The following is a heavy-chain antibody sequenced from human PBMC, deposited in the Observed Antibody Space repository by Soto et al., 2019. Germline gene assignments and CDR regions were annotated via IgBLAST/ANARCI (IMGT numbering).Heavy chain of an antibody. CDR2: IFYTGTT. J-gene: IGHJ4*02. Sequence: SETLSLTCSVSGGSISGANNYWNWIRQHPGKGLEWIGYIFYTGTTYYNPSLKSRVTMSVDTSENKFSLNHLGPEDTAIYYCAVDPNWEWGYSWGPGTLVTVSS. V-gene: IGHV4-31*03. CDR3: AVDPNWEWGYS. D-gene: IGHD1-1*01. CDR1: GGSISGANNY.